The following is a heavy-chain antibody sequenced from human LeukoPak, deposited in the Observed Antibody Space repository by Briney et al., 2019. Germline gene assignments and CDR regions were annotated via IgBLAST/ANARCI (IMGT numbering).Heavy chain of an antibody. CDR3: VKELDTMFFDY. Sequence: PRGSLRLSCATSGFNFDRYTIHWVRQAPGKGLEWVSLAGWAGGTTFYSDSVRGRFTISRDSGRKSVYLQMNSLTTDDTAFYFCVKELDTMFFDYWGQGALVTVSS. D-gene: IGHD3-10*02. CDR1: GFNFDRYT. CDR2: AGWAGGTT. J-gene: IGHJ4*02. V-gene: IGHV3-43*01.